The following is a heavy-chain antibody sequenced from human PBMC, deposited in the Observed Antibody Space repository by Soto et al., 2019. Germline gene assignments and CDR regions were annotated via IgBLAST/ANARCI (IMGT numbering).Heavy chain of an antibody. Sequence: QVQLVESGGGVVQPGRSLRLSCAASGFTFSSYAMHWVRQAPGKGLEWVAVISYDGSNKYYADSVKGRFTISRDNSKNTLYLQMSSLRAEDTAVYYCARDCLGGGSCYLDYWGQGTLVTVSS. J-gene: IGHJ4*02. CDR3: ARDCLGGGSCYLDY. CDR1: GFTFSSYA. V-gene: IGHV3-30-3*01. D-gene: IGHD2-15*01. CDR2: ISYDGSNK.